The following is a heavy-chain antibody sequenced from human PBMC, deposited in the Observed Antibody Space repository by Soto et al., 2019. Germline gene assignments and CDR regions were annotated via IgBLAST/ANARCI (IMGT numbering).Heavy chain of an antibody. V-gene: IGHV4-30-2*01. Sequence: SETLSLTCAVSCGSISSGGYSGSWIRQPPGKGLEWIGYIYHSGSTYYNPSLKSRVTISVDRSKNQFSLKLSSVTAADTAVYYCARYSIAARRGIDYWGQGTLVTVSS. CDR2: IYHSGST. CDR1: CGSISSGGYS. CDR3: ARYSIAARRGIDY. J-gene: IGHJ4*02. D-gene: IGHD6-6*01.